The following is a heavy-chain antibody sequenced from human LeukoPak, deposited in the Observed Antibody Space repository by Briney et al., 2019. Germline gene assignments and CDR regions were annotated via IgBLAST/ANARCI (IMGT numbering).Heavy chain of an antibody. J-gene: IGHJ6*02. CDR2: INHSGST. D-gene: IGHD2-2*02. V-gene: IGHV4-34*01. CDR1: GGSFSGYY. CDR3: AGKVIGYCSSTSCYTHYGMDV. Sequence: SETLSLTCAVYGGSFSGYYWSWIRQPQGKGLEWIGEINHSGSTNYNPSLKSRVTISVDTSKNQFSLKLSSVTAADTAVYYCAGKVIGYCSSTSCYTHYGMDVWGQGTTVTVSS.